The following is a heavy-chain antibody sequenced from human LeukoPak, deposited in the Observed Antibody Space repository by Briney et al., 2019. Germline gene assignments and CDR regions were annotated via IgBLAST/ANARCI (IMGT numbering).Heavy chain of an antibody. D-gene: IGHD6-19*01. CDR2: MNPNSGNT. CDR3: ARALYSSGWLYYYYYGMDV. Sequence: ASVKVSCKASGYTFTSYDVNWVRQATGQGLEWMGWMNPNSGNTGYAQKFQGRVTITRNTSISTAYMELSSLRSEDTAVYYCARALYSSGWLYYYYYGMDVWGQGTTVTVSS. J-gene: IGHJ6*02. V-gene: IGHV1-8*03. CDR1: GYTFTSYD.